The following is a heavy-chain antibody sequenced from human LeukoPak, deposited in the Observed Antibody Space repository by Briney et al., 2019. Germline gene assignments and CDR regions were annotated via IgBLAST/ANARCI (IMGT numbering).Heavy chain of an antibody. Sequence: GGSLRLSCAASGFTFSSYAMHWVRQAPGKGLEWVAVISYDGSNKYYADSVKGRFTISRDNSKNTLYLQMNSLRAEDTAVYYCAKSVPLDIRYCSSTSCPYYFDYWGQGTLVTVSS. J-gene: IGHJ4*02. V-gene: IGHV3-30-3*02. D-gene: IGHD2-2*01. CDR1: GFTFSSYA. CDR2: ISYDGSNK. CDR3: AKSVPLDIRYCSSTSCPYYFDY.